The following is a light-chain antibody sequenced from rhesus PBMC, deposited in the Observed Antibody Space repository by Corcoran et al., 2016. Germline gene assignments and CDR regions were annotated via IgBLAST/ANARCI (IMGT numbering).Light chain of an antibody. CDR2: EAY. CDR1: QGITND. CDR3: PHYYRTPLT. J-gene: IGKJ4*01. Sequence: DIQMAQSPPSLSASVGDRVTITCRASQGITNDLAWSQQKAGESPRPLIYEAYSLQSGIPSRFCGNGSGTDFTLTIHSLQPEDSATYYCPHYYRTPLTFGGGTKVAI. V-gene: IGKV1S17*01.